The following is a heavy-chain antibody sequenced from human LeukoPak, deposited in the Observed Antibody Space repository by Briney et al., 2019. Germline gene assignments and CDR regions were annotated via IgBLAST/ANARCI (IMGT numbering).Heavy chain of an antibody. D-gene: IGHD2-21*02. Sequence: GGSLRLSCAASGFTFSSYAMSWVRQAPGKGLEWVSAISGSGGSTYYADSVKGRFTISRDNSKNALYLQMNSLRAEDTAVYYCAEGDLCGGDCYSVGWFDPWGQGTLVTVSS. V-gene: IGHV3-23*01. CDR2: ISGSGGST. J-gene: IGHJ5*02. CDR1: GFTFSSYA. CDR3: AEGDLCGGDCYSVGWFDP.